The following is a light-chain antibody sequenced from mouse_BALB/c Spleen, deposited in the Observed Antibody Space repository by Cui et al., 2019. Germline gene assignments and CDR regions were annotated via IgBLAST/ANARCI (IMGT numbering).Light chain of an antibody. Sequence: QLVPTQSPALMSASPGETVTITSSASSSVSYVYWYKQEPRSSPKPWIYLTSNLASGVPARFSGSGSGTSYSLTISSMEAEDAATYYCQQWSSNPLTFGAGTKLELK. V-gene: IGKV4-68*01. J-gene: IGKJ5*01. CDR1: SSVSY. CDR3: QQWSSNPLT. CDR2: LTS.